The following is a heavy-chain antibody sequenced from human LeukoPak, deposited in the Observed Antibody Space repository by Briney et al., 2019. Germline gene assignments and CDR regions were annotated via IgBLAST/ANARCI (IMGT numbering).Heavy chain of an antibody. Sequence: GSLRLSCAASGFTFSSYSMNWVRQAPGKGLEWIGEIYHSGSTNYNPSLKSRVTISVDKSKNQFSLKLSSVTAADTAVYYCARDGCSGGSCYPGAYDAFDIWGQGTMVTVSS. J-gene: IGHJ3*02. V-gene: IGHV4-4*02. CDR3: ARDGCSGGSCYPGAYDAFDI. CDR1: GFTFSSYSM. D-gene: IGHD2-15*01. CDR2: IYHSGST.